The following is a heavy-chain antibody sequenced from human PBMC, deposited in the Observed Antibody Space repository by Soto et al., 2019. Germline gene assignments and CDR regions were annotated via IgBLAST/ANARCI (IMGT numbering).Heavy chain of an antibody. CDR1: GFTFSSYG. Sequence: HPGGSLRLSCAASGFTFSSYGMHWVRQAPGKGLEWVAVIWYDGSNKYYADSVKGRFTISRDNSKNTLYLQMNSLRAEDTAVYYCARPLAPRYYDILTGYYRDYYYGMDVWGQGTTVTVSS. CDR3: ARPLAPRYYDILTGYYRDYYYGMDV. CDR2: IWYDGSNK. J-gene: IGHJ6*02. V-gene: IGHV3-33*01. D-gene: IGHD3-9*01.